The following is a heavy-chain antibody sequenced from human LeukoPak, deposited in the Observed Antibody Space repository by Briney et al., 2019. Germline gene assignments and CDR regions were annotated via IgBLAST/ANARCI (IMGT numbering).Heavy chain of an antibody. D-gene: IGHD5-12*01. CDR2: IYYSGST. V-gene: IGHV4-59*01. Sequence: SETLSLTCTVSGGSISSYYWSWIRQPPGKGLEWIGYIYYSGSTNYNPSLESRVTISVDTSKNQFSLKLSSVTAADTAVYYCARVRNSGYDSGIDYWGQGTLVTVSS. J-gene: IGHJ4*02. CDR3: ARVRNSGYDSGIDY. CDR1: GGSISSYY.